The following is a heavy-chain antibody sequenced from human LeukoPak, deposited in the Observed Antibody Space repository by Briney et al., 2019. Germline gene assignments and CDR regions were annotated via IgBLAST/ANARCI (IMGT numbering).Heavy chain of an antibody. V-gene: IGHV1-58*01. CDR1: GFTFTSSG. Sequence: SVKVSCKASGFTFTSSGVQWVRQARGQRLEWIGWIVVGSGNTNYAQKFQERVPITRDMSTSTDYMELSSLRSEDTAVYYCAADSTVTDYYYYGMDVWGQGTTVTVSS. CDR3: AADSTVTDYYYYGMDV. D-gene: IGHD4-17*01. CDR2: IVVGSGNT. J-gene: IGHJ6*02.